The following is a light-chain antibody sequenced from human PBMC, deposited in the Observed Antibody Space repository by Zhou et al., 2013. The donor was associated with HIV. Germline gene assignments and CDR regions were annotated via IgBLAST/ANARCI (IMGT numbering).Light chain of an antibody. CDR3: LQTYMTPLT. Sequence: DIQMTQSPASLSASVGDRVIISCRPSHNIRTSLSWYQHKIGAAPRLLIYGASTLQSGVPSRFSGTGSRTNFTLTISGLQPEDFATYSCLQTYMTPLTFGGGTRVDLK. CDR1: HNIRTS. CDR2: GAS. J-gene: IGKJ4*01. V-gene: IGKV1-39*01.